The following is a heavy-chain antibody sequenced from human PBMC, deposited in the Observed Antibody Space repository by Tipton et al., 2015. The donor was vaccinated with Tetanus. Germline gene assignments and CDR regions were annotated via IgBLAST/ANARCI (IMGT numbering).Heavy chain of an antibody. CDR2: IFYSGRT. J-gene: IGHJ4*02. D-gene: IGHD3-3*01. Sequence: LRLSCNVSGASMIGGGYFWSWVRQHPGKGLEWIGHIFYSGRTEYTPSLRGRVTISVDTSKNQFSLKLSSVTAADTAVYYCARGGLTPYEKDYWGQGTLVTVSS. CDR3: ARGGLTPYEKDY. V-gene: IGHV4-31*02. CDR1: GASMIGGGYF.